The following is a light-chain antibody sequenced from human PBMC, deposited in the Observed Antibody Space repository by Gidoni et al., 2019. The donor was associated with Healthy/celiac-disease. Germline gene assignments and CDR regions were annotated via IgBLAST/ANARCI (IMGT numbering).Light chain of an antibody. J-gene: IGKJ2*01. CDR2: KAS. CDR1: QSISSW. Sequence: DIQMSQSPSTLSASVGDRVTITCRASQSISSWLAWYQQKPGKAPKLLIYKASSLESGVPSRFSGSGSGTEFTLTISSLQPDDFATYYCQQYNSYPYTFGQGTKLEIK. V-gene: IGKV1-5*03. CDR3: QQYNSYPYT.